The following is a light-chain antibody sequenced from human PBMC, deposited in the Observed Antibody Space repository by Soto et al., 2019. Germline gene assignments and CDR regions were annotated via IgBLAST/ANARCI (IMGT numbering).Light chain of an antibody. CDR3: QKYDSVPYI. CDR2: SAS. CDR1: QGISNY. Sequence: DIQLTQSPSSLSASVGDSVTITCRASQGISNYLAWYQQKPGKLPNLLMYSASTLQSGVPSRFSGSRSGSDFTVTISSLQPEDFVTYYCQKYDSVPYIFGGGTRVEIK. J-gene: IGKJ4*01. V-gene: IGKV1-27*01.